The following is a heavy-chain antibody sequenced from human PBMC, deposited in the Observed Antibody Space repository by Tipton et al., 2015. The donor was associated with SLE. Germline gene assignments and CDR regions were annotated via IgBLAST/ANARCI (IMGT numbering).Heavy chain of an antibody. D-gene: IGHD6-6*01. CDR2: IFYSGST. J-gene: IGHJ4*02. CDR3: ARDEQLGLRY. V-gene: IGHV4-61*01. CDR1: GDSISRGRYY. Sequence: LRLSCTVSGDSISRGRYYWSWIRQPPGKGLEWIGYIFYSGSTNYNPSLKSRVTISVDTSKNQFSLKLSSVTAADTAVYYCARDEQLGLRYWGQGTLVTVSS.